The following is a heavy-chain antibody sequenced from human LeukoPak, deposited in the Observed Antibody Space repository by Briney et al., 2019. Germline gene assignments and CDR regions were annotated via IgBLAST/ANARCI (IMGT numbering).Heavy chain of an antibody. J-gene: IGHJ4*02. CDR3: AKSGEGDILTGYSAYFDY. D-gene: IGHD3-9*01. V-gene: IGHV3-7*03. CDR1: GFTFSNYW. CDR2: IKQDGSEK. Sequence: PGGSLRLSCVTSGFTFSNYWMSWVRQAPGKGLEWVANIKQDGSEKYYVDSVKGRFTISRDNAKNSLYLQMNSLRAEDTAVYYCAKSGEGDILTGYSAYFDYWGQGTLVTVSS.